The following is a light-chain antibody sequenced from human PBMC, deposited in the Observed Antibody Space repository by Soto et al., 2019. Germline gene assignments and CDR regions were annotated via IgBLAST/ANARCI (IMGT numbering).Light chain of an antibody. J-gene: IGKJ4*01. CDR1: QDISND. Sequence: DFHMTQSPSSLSASVGDRVTITCRASQDISNDVAWYQQKPGKPPNLLISSSSTLQSGVPSRFSGTGYGTDFTLTIGNLQPDDVATYYCQKYNSFPPTFGGGTKVEI. CDR3: QKYNSFPPT. CDR2: SSS. V-gene: IGKV1-27*01.